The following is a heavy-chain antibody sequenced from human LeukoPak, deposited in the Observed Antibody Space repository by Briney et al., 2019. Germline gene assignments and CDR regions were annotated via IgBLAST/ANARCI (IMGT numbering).Heavy chain of an antibody. J-gene: IGHJ4*02. CDR1: GFTFSSYG. CDR3: AKGVQDDSSGWYYFDY. D-gene: IGHD3-22*01. V-gene: IGHV3-30*02. CDR2: IWYDGSNK. Sequence: PGGSLRLSCAASGFTFSSYGMHWVRQAPGKGLEWVAVIWYDGSNKYYADSVKGRFTISRDNSKNTLYLQMNSLRAEDTAVYYCAKGVQDDSSGWYYFDYWGQGTLVTVSS.